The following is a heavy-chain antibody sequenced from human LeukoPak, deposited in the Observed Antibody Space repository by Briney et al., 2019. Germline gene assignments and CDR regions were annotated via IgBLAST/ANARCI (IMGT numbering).Heavy chain of an antibody. D-gene: IGHD3-3*01. CDR1: GGTFSSYA. J-gene: IGHJ4*02. CDR2: IIPIFGTA. V-gene: IGHV1-69*13. CDR3: ATKEAIFGVVYHFDY. Sequence: ASVKVSCKASGGTFSSYAISWVRQAPGQGLEWMGGIIPIFGTANYAQKFQGRVTITADESTSTAYMELSSLRSEDTAVYYCATKEAIFGVVYHFDYWGQGTLVTVSS.